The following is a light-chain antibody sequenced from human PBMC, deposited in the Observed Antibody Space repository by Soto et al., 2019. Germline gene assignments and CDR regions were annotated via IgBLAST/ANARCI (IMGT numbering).Light chain of an antibody. V-gene: IGKV3-20*01. CDR2: GAS. CDR1: QSVSSNY. J-gene: IGKJ5*01. Sequence: EIVMTQSPSTLSVPPGESVNLSCRASQSVSSNYAWYQQKPGQAPRLLIYGASSRATGIPDRFSGSGAGTDFSLTISRLEAEDFAVDYCQQHGDAPITFGQGTRLEIK. CDR3: QQHGDAPIT.